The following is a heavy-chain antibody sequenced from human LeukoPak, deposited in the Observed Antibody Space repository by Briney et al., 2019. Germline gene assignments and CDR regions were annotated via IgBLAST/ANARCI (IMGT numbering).Heavy chain of an antibody. CDR1: GFTFSSYW. CDR2: IKQDGSEK. CDR3: ARDVSGSYRPLYYLDY. Sequence: PGGSLRLSCAASGFTFSSYWMSWVRQAPGKGLEWVANIKQDGSEKYYVDSVKGRFTISRDNAKNSLYLQMNSLRAEDTAVYYCARDVSGSYRPLYYLDYWGQGTLVTVSS. D-gene: IGHD1-26*01. J-gene: IGHJ4*02. V-gene: IGHV3-7*01.